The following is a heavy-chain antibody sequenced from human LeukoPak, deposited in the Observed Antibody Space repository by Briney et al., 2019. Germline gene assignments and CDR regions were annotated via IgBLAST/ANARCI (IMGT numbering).Heavy chain of an antibody. Sequence: GGSLRLSCEASGFTFSSHAMYWVRQAPGKGLEWVACIFGSSGSPHYADSVKGRFTISRDNPRNTVYLQINSLRADDTAVYYCGKTTVGYSSGQKPAWPVDFWGQGTLVTVSS. V-gene: IGHV3-23*01. CDR2: IFGSSGSP. D-gene: IGHD5-18*01. CDR3: GKTTVGYSSGQKPAWPVDF. CDR1: GFTFSSHA. J-gene: IGHJ4*02.